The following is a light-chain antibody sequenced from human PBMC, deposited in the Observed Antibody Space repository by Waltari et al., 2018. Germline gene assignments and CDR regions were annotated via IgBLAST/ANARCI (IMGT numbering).Light chain of an antibody. CDR1: QSVLYSPNSKNY. CDR2: WGS. J-gene: IGKJ1*01. CDR3: QQYSTAPWT. V-gene: IGKV4-1*01. Sequence: IVMTQPPDSLAVSLGERAIITCTSSQSVLYSPNSKNYLAWYQQTPGQPPKLLIYWGSTRESGVPDRFSGSGSGTDFTLTISSLQAEDVAVYYCQQYSTAPWTFGQGTKVEIK.